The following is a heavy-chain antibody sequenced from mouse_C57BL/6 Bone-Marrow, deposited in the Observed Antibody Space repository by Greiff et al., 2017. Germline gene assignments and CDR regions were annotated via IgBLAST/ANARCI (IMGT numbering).Heavy chain of an antibody. CDR2: IHPKSGST. CDR1: GYTFTSYW. J-gene: IGHJ3*01. Sequence: QVQLQQPGAELVKPGASVKLSCKASGYTFTSYWMNWVKQRTGQGLEWIGMIHPKSGSTNYNEKFKSKATLTVDKSSSTAYMHLSSLTSVDSEVYYCARDWFAYWGQGTRVTVSA. CDR3: ARDWFAY. V-gene: IGHV1-64*01.